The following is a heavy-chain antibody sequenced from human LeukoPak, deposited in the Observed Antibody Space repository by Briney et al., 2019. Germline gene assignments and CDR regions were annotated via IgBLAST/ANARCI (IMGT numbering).Heavy chain of an antibody. J-gene: IGHJ6*02. CDR1: GFTFSSYG. D-gene: IGHD1-1*01. CDR3: ARDQWNYYYYYGMDV. Sequence: GGSLRLSCAASGFTFSSYGMHCVRQAPGKGLEWVAVIWYDGSNKYYADSVKGRFTISRDNSKNTLYLQMNSLRAEDTAVYYCARDQWNYYYYYGMDVWGQGTTVTVSS. V-gene: IGHV3-33*01. CDR2: IWYDGSNK.